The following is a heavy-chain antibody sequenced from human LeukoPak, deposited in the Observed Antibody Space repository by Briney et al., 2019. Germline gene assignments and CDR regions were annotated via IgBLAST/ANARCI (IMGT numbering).Heavy chain of an antibody. J-gene: IGHJ4*02. Sequence: AGSLRLSCAASGFTFSSYAMSWVRQAPGKGLEWVSAISGSGGSTYYADSVKGRFTISRDNSKNTLYLQMNSARDEDARVQNCASDVDTAMVLDYWGQGTMVTVSS. CDR3: ASDVDTAMVLDY. CDR2: ISGSGGST. CDR1: GFTFSSYA. V-gene: IGHV3-23*01. D-gene: IGHD5-18*01.